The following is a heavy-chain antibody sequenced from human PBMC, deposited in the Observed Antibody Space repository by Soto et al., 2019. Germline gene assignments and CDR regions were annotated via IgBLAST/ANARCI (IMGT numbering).Heavy chain of an antibody. J-gene: IGHJ4*02. V-gene: IGHV1-69*10. CDR3: ASGLYGDYVFDY. CDR1: GGTFSSYA. D-gene: IGHD4-17*01. CDR2: IIPILGTA. Sequence: ASVKVSCKASGGTFSSYAISWVRQAPGQGLEWMGGIIPILGTANYAQKFQGRVTITADKSTSTAYMELSSLRSEDTAVYYCASGLYGDYVFDYWGQGTLVTVSS.